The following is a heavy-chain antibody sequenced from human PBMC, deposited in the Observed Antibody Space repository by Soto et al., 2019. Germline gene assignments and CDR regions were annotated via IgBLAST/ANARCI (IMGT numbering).Heavy chain of an antibody. V-gene: IGHV3-30-3*01. J-gene: IGHJ4*02. CDR1: GFTFSSYA. CDR3: ARAPPPLYEPYYFDY. Sequence: GGSLRLSCAASGFTFSSYAMHWVRQAPGKGLEWVAVISYDGSNKYYADSVKGRFTISRDNSKNTLYLQMNSLRAEDTAVYYCARAPPPLYEPYYFDYWGQGTLVTVSS. D-gene: IGHD2-2*02. CDR2: ISYDGSNK.